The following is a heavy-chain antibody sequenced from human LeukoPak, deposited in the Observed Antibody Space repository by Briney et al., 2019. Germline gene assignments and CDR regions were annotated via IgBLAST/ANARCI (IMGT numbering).Heavy chain of an antibody. CDR1: GYTFTGYY. J-gene: IGHJ4*02. V-gene: IGHV1-2*02. D-gene: IGHD3-3*01. CDR3: ARGITVFGVVIIRIFDY. Sequence: ASVKVSCKASGYTFTGYYMHWARQAPGQGLEWMGWINPNSGGTNYAQKFQGRVTMTRDTSISTAYMELSRLRSDDTAVYYCARGITVFGVVIIRIFDYWGQGTLVTVS. CDR2: INPNSGGT.